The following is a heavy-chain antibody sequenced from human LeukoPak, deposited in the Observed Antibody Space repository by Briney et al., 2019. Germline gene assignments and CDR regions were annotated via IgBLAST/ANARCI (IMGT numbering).Heavy chain of an antibody. Sequence: SETLSLTCAVSGGSISSGGYYWSWIRQHPGKGLEWIGYIYYSGSTYYNPSLKSRVTISVDTSKNQFSLKLSSVTAADTAVYYCARESRDSSRDNWGQGTLVTVSS. V-gene: IGHV4-31*11. D-gene: IGHD3-22*01. CDR1: GGSISSGGYY. CDR2: IYYSGST. CDR3: ARESRDSSRDN. J-gene: IGHJ4*02.